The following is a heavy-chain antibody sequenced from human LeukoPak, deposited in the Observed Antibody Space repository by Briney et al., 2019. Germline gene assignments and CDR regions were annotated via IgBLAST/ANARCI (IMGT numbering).Heavy chain of an antibody. Sequence: SSVKVSCKVSAGTFSSYATSWVRHAPGQGLEWMGGIIPIFGTANYAQKFQGRVTITTDESTSTAYMELSSLRSEDTAVYYCASRPEGYYYDSSGYFDYWGQGTLVTVAS. CDR1: AGTFSSYA. J-gene: IGHJ4*02. D-gene: IGHD3-22*01. CDR2: IIPIFGTA. V-gene: IGHV1-69*05. CDR3: ASRPEGYYYDSSGYFDY.